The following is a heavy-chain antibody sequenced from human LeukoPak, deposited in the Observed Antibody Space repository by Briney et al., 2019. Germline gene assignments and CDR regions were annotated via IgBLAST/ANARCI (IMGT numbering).Heavy chain of an antibody. CDR3: AKARRVTATQSYYFDY. CDR1: GFTFSSYA. CDR2: ISGSGGST. J-gene: IGHJ4*02. V-gene: IGHV3-23*01. Sequence: GGSLRLSCAASGFTFSSYAMSWVRQAPGKGLEWVSAISGSGGSTYYADSVKGRFTISRDNSKNTLCLQMNSLRAEDTAVYYCAKARRVTATQSYYFDYWGQGTLVTVSS. D-gene: IGHD2-21*02.